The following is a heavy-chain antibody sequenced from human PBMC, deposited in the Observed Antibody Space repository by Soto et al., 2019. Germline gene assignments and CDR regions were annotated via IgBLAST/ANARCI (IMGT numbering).Heavy chain of an antibody. Sequence: SETLSLTCTVSGGSIGSYYWSWIRQPPGKGLEWIGYIYYSGSTNYNPSLKSRVTISVDTSKNQFSLKLSSVTAADTAVYYCARDMVLAPAATPPGDYYYYMDVWGKGTTVTVSS. CDR1: GGSIGSYY. CDR3: ARDMVLAPAATPPGDYYYYMDV. V-gene: IGHV4-59*01. CDR2: IYYSGST. J-gene: IGHJ6*03. D-gene: IGHD2-2*01.